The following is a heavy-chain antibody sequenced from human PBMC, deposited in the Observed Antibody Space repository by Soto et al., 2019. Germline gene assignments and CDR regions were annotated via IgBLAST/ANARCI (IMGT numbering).Heavy chain of an antibody. V-gene: IGHV4-31*03. J-gene: IGHJ4*02. CDR3: ARRIYS. CDR2: IYYSGST. Sequence: QVQLQESGPGLVKPSQTLSLTCTVSGGSISSGGYSWNWIRQHPGKGLEWIGYIYYSGSTYYNPSRNSRLTISVDTTQNQFSLTLSSVTAADTAVYYCARRIYSWGQGTLVTVSS. CDR1: GGSISSGGYS.